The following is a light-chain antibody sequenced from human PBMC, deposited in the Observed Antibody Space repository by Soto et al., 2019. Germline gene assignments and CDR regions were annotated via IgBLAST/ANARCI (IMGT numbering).Light chain of an antibody. Sequence: IVWTQSPATLSVCPGDRATLSCRARQTVSNYLAWYQQKPGQAPRLLIYDASKRATGIPARFSGSGSGTEFTLTISSLEPEDFAVYYCQQRSNWWTFGQGTKVDIK. CDR1: QTVSNY. CDR3: QQRSNWWT. CDR2: DAS. V-gene: IGKV3-11*01. J-gene: IGKJ1*01.